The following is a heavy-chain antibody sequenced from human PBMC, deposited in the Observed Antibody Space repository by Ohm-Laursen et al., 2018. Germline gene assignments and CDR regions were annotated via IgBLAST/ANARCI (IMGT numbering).Heavy chain of an antibody. V-gene: IGHV3-48*01. D-gene: IGHD4-17*01. Sequence: SLRLSCTASGFTLSQYSMNWVRQAPGKGLERVSYISSSSSTIYYADSVKGRFTISRDNAKNSLYLQMNSLRAEDTAMYFCARNTFGDYSFDFWGQGTLVTVSS. CDR3: ARNTFGDYSFDF. J-gene: IGHJ4*02. CDR1: GFTLSQYS. CDR2: ISSSSSTI.